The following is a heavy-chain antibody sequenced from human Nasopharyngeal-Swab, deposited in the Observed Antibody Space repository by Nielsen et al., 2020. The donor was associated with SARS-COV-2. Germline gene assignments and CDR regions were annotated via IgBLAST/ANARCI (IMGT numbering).Heavy chain of an antibody. J-gene: IGHJ4*02. Sequence: GGSLRLSCATSGFTFSPYTMTWVRQARGKGLQWISYITSGNSVQYADSVRGRFTISRDNAKNSLYLQMNSLTAEDTAVYYCARERGGGYGDYWGQGTLVTVSS. CDR1: GFTFSPYT. CDR3: ARERGGGYGDY. V-gene: IGHV3-48*04. D-gene: IGHD5-12*01. CDR2: ITSGNSV.